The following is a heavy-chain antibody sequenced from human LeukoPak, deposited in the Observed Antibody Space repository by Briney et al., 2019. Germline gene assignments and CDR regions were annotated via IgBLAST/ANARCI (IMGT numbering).Heavy chain of an antibody. CDR1: GFTFSNYA. CDR2: IRYDGSNK. D-gene: IGHD3-16*01. Sequence: GGSLRLSCEASGFTFSNYAIHWVRQAPGKGLEWVAFIRYDGSNKYYADSVKGRFTISRDNSKNTLYLQMNSLRAEDTAVYYCAKEWRSSMDVWGKGTTVTVSS. CDR3: AKEWRSSMDV. J-gene: IGHJ6*03. V-gene: IGHV3-30*02.